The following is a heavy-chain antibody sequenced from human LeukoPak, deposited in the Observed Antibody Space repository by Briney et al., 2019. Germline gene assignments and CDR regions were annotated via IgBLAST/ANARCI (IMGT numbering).Heavy chain of an antibody. CDR2: IYPGDSHT. V-gene: IGHV5-51*01. CDR3: ARPNITPYYDSRGYDAFDV. J-gene: IGHJ3*01. D-gene: IGHD3-22*01. CDR1: GYSFTSYW. Sequence: GGSLRLSCKSSGYSFTSYWIAWVRQMPGKGLEWMGIIYPGDSHTRYSPSFQGQVTISADKSVRTAYLQWSSLKASDTAMYYCARPNITPYYDSRGYDAFDVWGQGTMVTVSS.